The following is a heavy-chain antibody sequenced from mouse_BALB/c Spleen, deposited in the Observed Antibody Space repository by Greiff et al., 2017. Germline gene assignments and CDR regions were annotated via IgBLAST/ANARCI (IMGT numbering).Heavy chain of an antibody. D-gene: IGHD4-1*01. CDR1: GFTFSSYG. J-gene: IGHJ2*01. V-gene: IGHV5-6-3*01. Sequence: EVQGVESGGGFVQPGGSLKLSCAASGFTFSSYGMSWVRQTPDKRLELVATINSNGGSTYYPDSVKGRFTISRDNAKNTLYLQMSSLKSEDTAMYYCAIDKKLGMGYFDYWGQGTTLTVSS. CDR2: INSNGGST. CDR3: AIDKKLGMGYFDY.